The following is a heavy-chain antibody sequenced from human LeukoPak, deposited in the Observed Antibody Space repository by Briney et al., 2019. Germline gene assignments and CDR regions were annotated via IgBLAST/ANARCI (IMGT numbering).Heavy chain of an antibody. V-gene: IGHV4-4*07. CDR2: IYASGST. D-gene: IGHD5-12*01. J-gene: IGHJ4*02. Sequence: SETLSLTCTVSGGSISSYYWSWIRQPAGKGLEWIGRIYASGSTRYNPPLKSRVTMSLDTSRNQLSLRLTSVTAADTAVYYCARGLVSEYRGQDLENYFDYWGQGTLVTVSS. CDR1: GGSISSYY. CDR3: ARGLVSEYRGQDLENYFDY.